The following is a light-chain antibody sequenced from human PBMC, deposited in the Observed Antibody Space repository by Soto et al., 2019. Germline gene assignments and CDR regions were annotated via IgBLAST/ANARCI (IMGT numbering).Light chain of an antibody. Sequence: EIVLTQSPGTLSLSPGERATLSCRASQSVSSSYLAWYQQKPGQAPRLLIYGASSRATGIPDRFSGSGSGTDFALTISRLEPEDFAVYYCQQGSNWPLTLGQGTRLEIK. CDR3: QQGSNWPLT. CDR1: QSVSSSY. J-gene: IGKJ5*01. V-gene: IGKV3D-20*02. CDR2: GAS.